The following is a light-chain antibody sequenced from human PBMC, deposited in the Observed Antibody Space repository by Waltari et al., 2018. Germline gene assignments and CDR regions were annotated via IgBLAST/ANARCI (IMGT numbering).Light chain of an antibody. J-gene: IGKJ1*01. Sequence: DIVMTQSPDSLAVSLGERATIHCKSSQSLLYDLDHKDYLAWYQQKPGQPPKLLIHWASTRESGVPDRFSGSGSGTDFTLTISSLQADDVAVYYCQQYYDIPWTFGQGTKVEIK. CDR3: QQYYDIPWT. CDR1: QSLLYDLDHKDY. CDR2: WAS. V-gene: IGKV4-1*01.